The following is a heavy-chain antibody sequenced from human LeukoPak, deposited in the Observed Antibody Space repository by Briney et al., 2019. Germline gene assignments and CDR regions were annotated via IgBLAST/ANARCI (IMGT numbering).Heavy chain of an antibody. CDR3: ARDVVVVPAAIGENWFDP. V-gene: IGHV3-7*01. J-gene: IGHJ5*02. Sequence: GGALRLSCAAPGFTFSSYWMSWVRQAPGKGLEGGANIKQDGSEKYYVDSVKCRFTISRDNAKNSLYLQMNSLRAEDTAMYYCARDVVVVPAAIGENWFDPWGQGTLVTVSS. CDR1: GFTFSSYW. CDR2: IKQDGSEK. D-gene: IGHD2-2*02.